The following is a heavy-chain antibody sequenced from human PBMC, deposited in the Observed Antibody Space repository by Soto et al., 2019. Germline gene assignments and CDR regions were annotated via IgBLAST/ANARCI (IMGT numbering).Heavy chain of an antibody. CDR3: SGSPAWSYALNQLVINSIGSN. CDR2: FNSIFGGV. V-gene: IGHV1-69*01. Sequence: QVQLVQSGAEVKKPGSSVKVSCKASGGTFTRYAFSWVRQAPGQGLEWMGGFNSIFGGVDYAQKLQGRVTITANARRSIANLDLRNLIPQDTAVCLCSGSPAWSYALNQLVINSIGSNWVQG. D-gene: IGHD2-21*01. CDR1: GGTFTRYA. J-gene: IGHJ4*02.